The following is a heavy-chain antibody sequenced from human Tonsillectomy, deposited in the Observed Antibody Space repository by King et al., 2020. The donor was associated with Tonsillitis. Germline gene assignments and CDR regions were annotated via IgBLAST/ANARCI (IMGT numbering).Heavy chain of an antibody. CDR2: IYYSGSS. CDR1: GGSVSSGSYY. V-gene: IGHV4-61*01. D-gene: IGHD5-18*01. J-gene: IGHJ4*02. CDR3: ARGSRGYSYG. Sequence: QLQLQESGPGLVKPSETLSLTCNVSGGSVSSGSYYWSWIRQPPGKGLEWIGYIYYSGSSNYNPSLKSRVTISVDTSKNQFSLQLSSVTAADTAVYYCARGSRGYSYGWGQGTLVTVSS.